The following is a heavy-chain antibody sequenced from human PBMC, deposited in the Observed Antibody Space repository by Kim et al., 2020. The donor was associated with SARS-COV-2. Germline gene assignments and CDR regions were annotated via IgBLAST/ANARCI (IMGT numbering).Heavy chain of an antibody. J-gene: IGHJ5*02. CDR1: GGSISSGSYY. CDR2: IYTSGST. CDR3: ARARGEVRGDKRPWFDP. V-gene: IGHV4-61*02. D-gene: IGHD3-10*01. Sequence: SETLSLTCTVSGGSISSGSYYWSWIRQPAGKGLEWIGRIYTSGSTNYNPSLKSRVTISVDTSKNQFSLKLSSVTAADTAVYYCARARGEVRGDKRPWFDPWGQGTLVTVSS.